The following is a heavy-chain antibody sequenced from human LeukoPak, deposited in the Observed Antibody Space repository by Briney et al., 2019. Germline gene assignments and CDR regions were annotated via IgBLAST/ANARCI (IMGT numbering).Heavy chain of an antibody. CDR3: ARHISGAATLD. CDR1: GGSISSYY. Sequence: PSETLSLTCTVSGGSISSYYWSWIRQPAGKGLEWIGRIYSSGSTSYNPSLKSRVTMSVDTSKNQFSLSLSSVTAADTAVYYCARHISGAATLDWGQGTLVTVSS. D-gene: IGHD3-3*02. CDR2: IYSSGST. V-gene: IGHV4-4*07. J-gene: IGHJ4*02.